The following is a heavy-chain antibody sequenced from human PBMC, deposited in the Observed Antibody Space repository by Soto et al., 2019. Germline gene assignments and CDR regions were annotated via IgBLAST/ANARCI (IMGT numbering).Heavy chain of an antibody. J-gene: IGHJ6*03. D-gene: IGHD3-3*01. CDR3: AAERFLEWLPPGVDYYYMDV. CDR2: IVVGSGNT. Sequence: SVKVSCKASGFTFTSSAMQWVRQARGQRLEWIGWIVVGSGNTNYAQKFQERVTITRDMSTSTAYMELSSLRSEDAAVYYCAAERFLEWLPPGVDYYYMDVWGKGTTVTVSS. CDR1: GFTFTSSA. V-gene: IGHV1-58*02.